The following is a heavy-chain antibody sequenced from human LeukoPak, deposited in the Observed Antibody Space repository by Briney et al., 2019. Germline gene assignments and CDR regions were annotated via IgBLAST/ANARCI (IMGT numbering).Heavy chain of an antibody. CDR3: ARGEIGSLLEGYFDY. Sequence: GGSLRLSCAASGFTFSSYWMSWVRQAPGKGLEWVANIKQDGSEKYYVDSVKGRFTISRDNAKNSLYLQMNSLRAEDTAVYYCARGEIGSLLEGYFDYWGQGTLVTVSS. J-gene: IGHJ4*02. CDR1: GFTFSSYW. V-gene: IGHV3-7*01. CDR2: IKQDGSEK. D-gene: IGHD1-1*01.